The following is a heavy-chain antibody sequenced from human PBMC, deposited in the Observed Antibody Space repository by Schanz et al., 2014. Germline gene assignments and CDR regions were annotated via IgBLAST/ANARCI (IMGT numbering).Heavy chain of an antibody. CDR1: GYTFTTYA. D-gene: IGHD3-9*01. CDR3: AMAEYDILTGSYSRLDP. V-gene: IGHV1-18*01. Sequence: QVQLVQSGAKVKKPGASVRVSCKASGYTFTTYAMSWVRQAPGQGLEWVGWISVYTGNTKYGQKVQGRVTMTADTSTNTAYMELRSLRSDDTAVYYCAMAEYDILTGSYSRLDPWGQGTLVTVSS. J-gene: IGHJ5*02. CDR2: ISVYTGNT.